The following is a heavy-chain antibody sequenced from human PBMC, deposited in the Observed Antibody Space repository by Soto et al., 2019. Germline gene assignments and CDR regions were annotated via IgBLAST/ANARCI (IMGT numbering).Heavy chain of an antibody. D-gene: IGHD3-22*01. V-gene: IGHV3-30*18. CDR2: ISYDGSNK. CDR1: GFTFSSYG. CDR3: AKGRVVVITGGIDY. J-gene: IGHJ4*02. Sequence: QVQLVESGGGVVQPGRSLRLSCAASGFTFSSYGMHWVRQAPGKGLEWVAVISYDGSNKSYADSVKGRFTISRDNSKNTLYLQMNSLRAEDTAVYYCAKGRVVVITGGIDYWGQGTLVTVSS.